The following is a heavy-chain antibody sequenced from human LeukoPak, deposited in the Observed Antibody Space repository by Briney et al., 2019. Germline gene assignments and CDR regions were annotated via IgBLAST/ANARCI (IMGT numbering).Heavy chain of an antibody. V-gene: IGHV3-23*01. CDR3: AKSPNLRGPYPDY. D-gene: IGHD3-10*01. CDR2: ISSSGSGT. Sequence: GGSLRLSCAASGFTFSSFAMSWVRQAPGKGLEWVSTISSSGSGTYYADSVKGRFTISRDNSKNTLYLQMNSLRAEDTAVYYCAKSPNLRGPYPDYWGQGTLVTVSS. J-gene: IGHJ4*02. CDR1: GFTFSSFA.